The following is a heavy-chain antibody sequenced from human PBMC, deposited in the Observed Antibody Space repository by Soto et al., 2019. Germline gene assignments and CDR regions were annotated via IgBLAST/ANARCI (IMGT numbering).Heavy chain of an antibody. D-gene: IGHD3-10*01. CDR3: AHTSSYGSGNPPGDYYGMDV. Sequence: QITLKESGPTLVKPTQTLTLTCTFSGFSLSTSGVGVGWIRQPPGKALEWLALIYWDDDKRYSPSLKSRLTITKDTSKNQVVLTMTNMDPVDTATYYCAHTSSYGSGNPPGDYYGMDVWGQGTTVTVSS. CDR2: IYWDDDK. V-gene: IGHV2-5*02. J-gene: IGHJ6*02. CDR1: GFSLSTSGVG.